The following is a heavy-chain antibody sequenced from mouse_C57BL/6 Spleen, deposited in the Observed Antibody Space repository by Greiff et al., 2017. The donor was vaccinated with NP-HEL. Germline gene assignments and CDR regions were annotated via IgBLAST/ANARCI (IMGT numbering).Heavy chain of an antibody. CDR1: GYTFTSYW. V-gene: IGHV1-53*01. CDR3: AREGIRTHYFDY. J-gene: IGHJ2*01. CDR2: INPSNGGT. Sequence: QVQLKQPGTELVKPGASVKLSCKASGYTFTSYWMHWVKQRPGQGLEWIGNINPSNGGTNYNEKFKSKATLTVDKSSSTAYMQLSSLTSEDSAVYYCAREGIRTHYFDYWGQGTTLTVSS. D-gene: IGHD1-1*01.